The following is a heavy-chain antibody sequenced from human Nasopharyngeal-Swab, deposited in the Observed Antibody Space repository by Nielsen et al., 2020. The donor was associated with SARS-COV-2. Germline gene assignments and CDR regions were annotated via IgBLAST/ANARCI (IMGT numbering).Heavy chain of an antibody. CDR2: IKSKTDGGTT. Sequence: GESLKISCADSGVTFLPSFLLFFLPSSGKVWVLVGRIKSKTDGGTTDYAAPVKGRFTISRDDSKNTLYLQMNSLKTEDTSVYYCTTEGFPRVVFYYYYYMDVWGKGTTVTVSS. CDR1: GVTFLPSF. CDR3: TTEGFPRVVFYYYYYMDV. V-gene: IGHV3-15*01. D-gene: IGHD3-3*01. J-gene: IGHJ6*03.